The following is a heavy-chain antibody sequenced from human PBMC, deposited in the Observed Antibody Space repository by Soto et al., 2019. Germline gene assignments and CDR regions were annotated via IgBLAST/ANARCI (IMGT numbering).Heavy chain of an antibody. D-gene: IGHD6-6*01. CDR2: ISYDGSNK. Sequence: PGGSLRLSCAASGFTFSSYAMHWVRQAPGKGLEWVAVISYDGSNKYYADSVKGRFTISRDNSKNTLYLQMNSLRAEDTAVYYCARDMDSSSSFYYYYGMDVWGQGTTVPVS. CDR1: GFTFSSYA. V-gene: IGHV3-30-3*01. J-gene: IGHJ6*02. CDR3: ARDMDSSSSFYYYYGMDV.